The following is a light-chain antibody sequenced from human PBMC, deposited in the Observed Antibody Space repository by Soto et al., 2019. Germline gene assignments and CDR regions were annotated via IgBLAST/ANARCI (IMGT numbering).Light chain of an antibody. J-gene: IGLJ2*01. CDR1: SSDVGGYNY. Sequence: QSVLTQPPSASGSPGQSVTISCTGTSSDVGGYNYVYWYQQHPGKAPKLMISEVNNRPSWVPDRFSGSKSVNTAYLTVSGLQAEGEADYHCSSYAGSNNSVVFGGGTQLTAL. CDR3: SSYAGSNNSVV. CDR2: EVN. V-gene: IGLV2-8*01.